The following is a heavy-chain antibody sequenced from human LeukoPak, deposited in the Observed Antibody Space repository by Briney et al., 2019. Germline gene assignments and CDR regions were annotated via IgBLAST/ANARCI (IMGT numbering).Heavy chain of an antibody. CDR3: ARLDYGSGRYYYYYYMDV. V-gene: IGHV4-39*07. CDR2: INHSGST. Sequence: SETLSLTCTVSGGSISSSSYYWSWIRQPPGKGLEWIGEINHSGSTNYNPSLKSRVTISVDTSKNQFSLKLSSVTAADTAVYYCARLDYGSGRYYYYYYMDVWGKGTTVTISS. J-gene: IGHJ6*03. CDR1: GGSISSSSYY. D-gene: IGHD3-10*01.